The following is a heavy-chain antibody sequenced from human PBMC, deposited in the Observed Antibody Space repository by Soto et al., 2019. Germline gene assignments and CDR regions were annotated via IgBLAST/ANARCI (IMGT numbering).Heavy chain of an antibody. V-gene: IGHV4-61*01. Sequence: SETLSLTCTVSGGSVSSGSYYWSWIRQSPGKGLEWIGYIYYSGSTNYNPSLKSRVTISVDTSKNQFSLKLSSVTAADTAVYYCARDKRVVPAATDNYYYYYYMDVWGKGTTVTVSS. CDR1: GGSVSSGSYY. J-gene: IGHJ6*03. CDR3: ARDKRVVPAATDNYYYYYYMDV. CDR2: IYYSGST. D-gene: IGHD2-2*01.